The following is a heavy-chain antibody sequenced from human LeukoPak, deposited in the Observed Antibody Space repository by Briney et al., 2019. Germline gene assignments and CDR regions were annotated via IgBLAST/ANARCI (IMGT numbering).Heavy chain of an antibody. CDR3: ARWGRTVSKYYFDY. Sequence: SETLSLTCAVSGCSISSGGYSWSWIRQPPGKGLEWIGYIYHSGSTYYNPSLKSRVTISVDRSKNQFSLKLSSVTAADTAVYYCARWGRTVSKYYFDYWGQGTLVTVSS. CDR1: GCSISSGGYS. D-gene: IGHD4-17*01. CDR2: IYHSGST. V-gene: IGHV4-30-2*01. J-gene: IGHJ4*02.